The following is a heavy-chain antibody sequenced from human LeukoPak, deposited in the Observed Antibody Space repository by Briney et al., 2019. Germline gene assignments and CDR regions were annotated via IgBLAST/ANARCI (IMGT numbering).Heavy chain of an antibody. Sequence: GGSLRLSCAASGFTFSSYGMHWVRQAPGKGLEWVAVIWYDGSNKYYADSVKGRFTISRDNSKNTLYLQMNSLRAEDTAVYYCARDRGDYFGPLDYWGQGTLVTVSS. J-gene: IGHJ4*02. CDR3: ARDRGDYFGPLDY. CDR1: GFTFSSYG. CDR2: IWYDGSNK. V-gene: IGHV3-30*19. D-gene: IGHD4-17*01.